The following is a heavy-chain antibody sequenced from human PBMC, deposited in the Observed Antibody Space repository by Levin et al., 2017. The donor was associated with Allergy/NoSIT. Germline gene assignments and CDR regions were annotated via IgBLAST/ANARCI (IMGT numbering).Heavy chain of an antibody. V-gene: IGHV3-53*01. Sequence: GESLKISCAASGFSVNSIFMTWVRQAPGKGLECVSIIYTSGNTYYADSVKGRFTISRDNSKNTLYLQMNILRAEDTAMYYCARGRYSYGYVDYWGQGTLVTVSS. CDR2: IYTSGNT. J-gene: IGHJ4*02. CDR1: GFSVNSIF. CDR3: ARGRYSYGYVDY. D-gene: IGHD5-18*01.